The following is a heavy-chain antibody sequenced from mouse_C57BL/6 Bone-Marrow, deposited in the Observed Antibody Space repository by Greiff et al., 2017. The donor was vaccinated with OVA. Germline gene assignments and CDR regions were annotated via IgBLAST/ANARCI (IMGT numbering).Heavy chain of an antibody. CDR3: TREEAIYYDYDGAAWFAY. Sequence: EVQLVESGAGSVKPGGSLKLSCAASGFTFSSYAMSWVRQTPEKRLEWVAYISSGGDYIYYADTVKGRFTISRDNARNTLYLQMSSLKSEDTAMYYCTREEAIYYDYDGAAWFAYWGQGTLVTVSA. J-gene: IGHJ3*01. CDR1: GFTFSSYA. V-gene: IGHV5-9-1*02. CDR2: ISSGGDYI. D-gene: IGHD2-4*01.